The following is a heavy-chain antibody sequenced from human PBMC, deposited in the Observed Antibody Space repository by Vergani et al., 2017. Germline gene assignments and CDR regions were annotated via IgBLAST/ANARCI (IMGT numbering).Heavy chain of an antibody. V-gene: IGHV3-11*05. CDR1: GFTFSSYW. CDR2: ISSSSSYT. J-gene: IGHJ6*02. Sequence: VQLVESGGGLVQPGGSLRLSCAASGFTFSSYWMSWVRQAPGKGLEWVSYISSSSSYTNYADSVKGRFTISRDNAKNSLYLQMNSLRAEDTAVYYCARGASGYSSSSGIPMDVWGQGTTVTVSS. CDR3: ARGASGYSSSSGIPMDV. D-gene: IGHD6-13*01.